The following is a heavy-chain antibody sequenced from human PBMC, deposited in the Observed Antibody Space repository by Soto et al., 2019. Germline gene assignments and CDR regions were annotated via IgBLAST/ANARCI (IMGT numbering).Heavy chain of an antibody. D-gene: IGHD5-12*01. CDR1: GGTFSSYA. CDR3: ARQVDIVATISFRWFDP. J-gene: IGHJ5*02. V-gene: IGHV1-69*01. Sequence: QVQLVQSGAEVKKPGSSVKVSCKASGGTFSSYAISWVRQAPRQGLEWMGGIIPIFGTANYAQKFQGRVTITADESTSTAYMELSSLRSEDTAVYYCARQVDIVATISFRWFDPWGQGTLVTVSS. CDR2: IIPIFGTA.